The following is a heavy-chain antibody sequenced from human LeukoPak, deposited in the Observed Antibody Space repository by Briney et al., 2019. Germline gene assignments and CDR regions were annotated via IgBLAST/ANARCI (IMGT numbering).Heavy chain of an antibody. D-gene: IGHD2-21*02. CDR1: GYKFISHY. V-gene: IGHV1-2*02. CDR2: MHGGNGNT. Sequence: ASVRVSCKASGYKFISHYLQWVRQAPGLGPEWMGWMHGGNGNTRYAEKFEGRVTMTRDTSTSTAYMDLSSLTSDDTAVYYCAREGSYCVGGDCYSFDFWRQGTLVTVSS. J-gene: IGHJ4*02. CDR3: AREGSYCVGGDCYSFDF.